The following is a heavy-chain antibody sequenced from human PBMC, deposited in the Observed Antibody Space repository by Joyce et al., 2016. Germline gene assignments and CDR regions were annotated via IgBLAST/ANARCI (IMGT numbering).Heavy chain of an antibody. V-gene: IGHV4-61*01. J-gene: IGHJ5*02. CDR3: ARGHFGVVVVPPRFDP. CDR1: GASVSSGSYY. CDR2: IFHSGIT. Sequence: QVQLQESGPGLVKPLETLSLTCNVSGASVSSGSYYWTWLRQPPGKGLEWIGYIFHSGITNYNPSLKTRVTMSVDTSKSQFSLKLNSVTAADTAVYYCARGHFGVVVVPPRFDPWGQGTLVTVSS. D-gene: IGHD3-3*01.